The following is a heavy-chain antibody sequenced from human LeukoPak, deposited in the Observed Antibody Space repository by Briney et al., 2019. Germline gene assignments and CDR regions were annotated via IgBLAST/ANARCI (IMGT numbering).Heavy chain of an antibody. CDR2: IVVGSGNT. Sequence: SVKVSCKASGFTFTSSAVQRVRQARGQRLEWIGWIVVGSGNTNNAQKFQERVTITRDMSTSTAYMELSSLRSEDTAVYYCAAGGYSGYDGPPFDYWGQGTLVTVSS. J-gene: IGHJ4*02. CDR3: AAGGYSGYDGPPFDY. V-gene: IGHV1-58*01. D-gene: IGHD5-12*01. CDR1: GFTFTSSA.